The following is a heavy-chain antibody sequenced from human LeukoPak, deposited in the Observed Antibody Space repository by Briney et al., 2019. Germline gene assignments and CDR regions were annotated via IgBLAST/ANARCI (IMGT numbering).Heavy chain of an antibody. J-gene: IGHJ4*02. D-gene: IGHD3-10*01. Sequence: KPSETLSLTCIDSGASISSFYWSWIRQPPGKGLEYIGYIFYTGATNYSPSLKSRITISVDTSKNQFSLRLNSVTAADTAVYYCARAKPGSPPDYWGQGTLVTVSS. CDR2: IFYTGAT. CDR3: ARAKPGSPPDY. V-gene: IGHV4-59*01. CDR1: GASISSFY.